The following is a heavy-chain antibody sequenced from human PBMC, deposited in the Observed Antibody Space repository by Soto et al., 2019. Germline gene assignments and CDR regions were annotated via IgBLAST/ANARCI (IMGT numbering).Heavy chain of an antibody. D-gene: IGHD5-12*01. V-gene: IGHV5-10-1*01. Sequence: ELMKISLKGSRYIWTSYWISWVRQITGKGLEWMGRIDPSDSYTNYSPSFQGHVTISADKSISTAYLQWSSLKASDTAMYYCARHVATGHLLFDYWGQGTLVTVSS. J-gene: IGHJ4*02. CDR3: ARHVATGHLLFDY. CDR2: IDPSDSYT. CDR1: RYIWTSYW.